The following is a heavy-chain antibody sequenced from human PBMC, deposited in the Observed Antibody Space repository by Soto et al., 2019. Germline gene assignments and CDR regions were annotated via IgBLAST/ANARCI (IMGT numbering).Heavy chain of an antibody. Sequence: GGTMILSWAASGFTFSSYARHWVRQAPDKGLEWVAAISGSGGSTYYADSVKGRFTISRDNSKNSLYLQMNSLRAEDTAVYYCARDGDIMVRGVTNIVYYYYYYMDVWGKGTTVTVSS. J-gene: IGHJ6*03. CDR2: ISGSGGST. CDR1: GFTFSSYA. D-gene: IGHD3-10*01. V-gene: IGHV3-23*01. CDR3: ARDGDIMVRGVTNIVYYYYYYMDV.